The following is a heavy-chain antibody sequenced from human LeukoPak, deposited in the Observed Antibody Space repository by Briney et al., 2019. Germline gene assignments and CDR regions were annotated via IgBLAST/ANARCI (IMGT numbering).Heavy chain of an antibody. J-gene: IGHJ4*02. CDR3: AKEYSSGWYYFDY. Sequence: GGSLRLSCSASGFSFSSYTMTWVRQAPGKGPEWVSIISGGGDTTFYTDSVKGRFTISRDNSKNTLYLQMNSLRAEDTAVYYCAKEYSSGWYYFDYWGQGTLVTVSS. CDR1: GFSFSSYT. D-gene: IGHD6-19*01. CDR2: ISGGGDTT. V-gene: IGHV3-23*01.